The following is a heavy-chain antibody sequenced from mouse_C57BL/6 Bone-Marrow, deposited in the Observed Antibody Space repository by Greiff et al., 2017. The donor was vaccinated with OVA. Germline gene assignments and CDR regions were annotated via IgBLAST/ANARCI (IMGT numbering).Heavy chain of an antibody. Sequence: EVKLVESGPVLARPGASVKMSCKTSGYTFTSYWMHWVKQRPGQGLEWIGAIYPGNSDTSYNQKFKGKAKLTAVTSASTAYMELSSLTNEDSAVYYCTILYDYDWFAYWGQGTLVTVSA. V-gene: IGHV1-5*01. CDR1: GYTFTSYW. J-gene: IGHJ3*01. D-gene: IGHD2-4*01. CDR3: TILYDYDWFAY. CDR2: IYPGNSDT.